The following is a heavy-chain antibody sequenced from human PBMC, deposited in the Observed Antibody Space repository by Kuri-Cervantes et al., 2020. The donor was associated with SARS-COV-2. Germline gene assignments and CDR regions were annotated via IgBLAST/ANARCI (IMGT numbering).Heavy chain of an antibody. CDR3: ARNRYCSSTSCYMEFSF. CDR1: GFTFSSYA. CDR2: ISSSSSTI. D-gene: IGHD2-2*02. Sequence: GGSLRLSCAASGFTFSSYAMHWVRQAPGKGLEWVSYISSSSSTIYYADSVKGRFTISRDNAKNSLYLQMNSLRAEDTAVYYCARNRYCSSTSCYMEFSFWGQGTLVTVSS. J-gene: IGHJ4*02. V-gene: IGHV3-48*01.